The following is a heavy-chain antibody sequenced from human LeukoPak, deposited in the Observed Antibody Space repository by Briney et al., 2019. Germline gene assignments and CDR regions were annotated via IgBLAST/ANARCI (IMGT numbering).Heavy chain of an antibody. CDR2: ISGSGGST. Sequence: GGSLRLSCEASGFTFSSYAMSWVRQAPGKGLEWVSAISGSGGSTYYADSGKGRLTISRDNSKNTLYLQMNSLRAEDTAIYYCATNSDNYTDSSGPRQHWGQGSLVTVSS. CDR3: ATNSDNYTDSSGPRQH. J-gene: IGHJ1*01. CDR1: GFTFSSYA. V-gene: IGHV3-23*01. D-gene: IGHD3-22*01.